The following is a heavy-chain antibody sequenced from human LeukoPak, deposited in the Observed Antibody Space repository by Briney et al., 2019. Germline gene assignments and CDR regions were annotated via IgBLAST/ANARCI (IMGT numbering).Heavy chain of an antibody. CDR1: GFAFRTCT. CDR3: GGEFSSSPASMDV. Sequence: GGSLRLSCAASGFAFRTCTMNWVRQAPGKGLEWVSFISSTSDYIYYAVSVKGRFTISRDNARNSLYLQMNSLREEDTAVYYCGGEFSSSPASMDVWGQGATVTVSS. D-gene: IGHD6-13*01. CDR2: ISSTSDYI. J-gene: IGHJ6*02. V-gene: IGHV3-21*06.